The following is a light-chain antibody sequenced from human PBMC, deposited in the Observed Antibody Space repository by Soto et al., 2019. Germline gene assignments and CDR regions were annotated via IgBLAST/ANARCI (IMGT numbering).Light chain of an antibody. Sequence: EIVMTQSPATLSVSPGERATLSCRASQSVSSNLAWYQQKPGQAPRLLIYGASTRATGIPARSSGSGSGTEFTLTISSLQSEDFAVYYCQQYYDWPITFGQGTRLEIK. J-gene: IGKJ5*01. CDR3: QQYYDWPIT. CDR1: QSVSSN. V-gene: IGKV3-15*01. CDR2: GAS.